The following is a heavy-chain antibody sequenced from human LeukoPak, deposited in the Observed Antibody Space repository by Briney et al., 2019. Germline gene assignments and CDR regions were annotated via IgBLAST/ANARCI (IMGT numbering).Heavy chain of an antibody. CDR3: AREPPSGSLSSLDWFDP. D-gene: IGHD1-26*01. Sequence: SQTLSLTCIVSGGSISSGGYYWSWIRQPPGKGLEWIGYIYHSGSTYYNPSLKSRVTISVDRSKNQFSLKLSSVTAADTAVYYCAREPPSGSLSSLDWFDPWGQGTLVTVSS. CDR2: IYHSGST. V-gene: IGHV4-30-2*01. J-gene: IGHJ5*02. CDR1: GGSISSGGYY.